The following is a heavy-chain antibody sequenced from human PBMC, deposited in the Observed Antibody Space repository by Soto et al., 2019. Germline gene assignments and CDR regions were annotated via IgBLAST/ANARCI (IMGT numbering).Heavy chain of an antibody. Sequence: PSETLSLTCTVSGGSISSSSYYWGWIRQPPGKGLEWIGSIYYSGSTYYNPSLKSRVTISVDTSKNQFSLKLSSVTAADTAVYYCARTRAGWLDHWGQGTLVT. CDR3: ARTRAGWLDH. CDR2: IYYSGST. J-gene: IGHJ5*02. V-gene: IGHV4-39*01. CDR1: GGSISSSSYY.